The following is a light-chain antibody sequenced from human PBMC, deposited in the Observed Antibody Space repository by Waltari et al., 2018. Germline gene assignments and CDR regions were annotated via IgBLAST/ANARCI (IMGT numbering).Light chain of an antibody. CDR1: SSNIGSNT. CDR3: ALWDDSLNAWI. CDR2: SDD. V-gene: IGLV1-44*01. J-gene: IGLJ3*02. Sequence: QSVLTQPPSASGTPGQRVTISCSGGSSNIGSNTVTWYQDLPGTAPKLLINSDDKRPSGVPDRVSGFRSGTSGYLAISGLQSEDEADYYCALWDDSLNAWIFGGGTRLTVL.